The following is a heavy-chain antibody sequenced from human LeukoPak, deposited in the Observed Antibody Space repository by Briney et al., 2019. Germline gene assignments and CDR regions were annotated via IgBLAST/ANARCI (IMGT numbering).Heavy chain of an antibody. CDR3: ARDSGGRYYYDSSGYLPFDY. CDR1: GGTFSSYA. J-gene: IGHJ4*02. Sequence: ASVKVSCKASGGTFSSYAISWVRQAPGQGLEWMGGIIPIFGTANYAQKFQGRVTMTTDTSTSTAYMELRSLRSDDTAVYYCARDSGGRYYYDSSGYLPFDYWGQGTLVTVSS. CDR2: IIPIFGTA. D-gene: IGHD3-22*01. V-gene: IGHV1-69*05.